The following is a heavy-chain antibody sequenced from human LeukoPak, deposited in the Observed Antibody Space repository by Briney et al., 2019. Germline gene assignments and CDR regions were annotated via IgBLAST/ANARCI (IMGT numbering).Heavy chain of an antibody. V-gene: IGHV4-39*01. J-gene: IGHJ4*02. CDR2: IYYSGST. D-gene: IGHD6-13*01. CDR3: ARAPIAAPEKTHSFDY. CDR1: GGSISSSSYY. Sequence: PSETLSLTCTVSGGSISSSSYYWGWIRQPPGKGLEWIGSIYYSGSTYYNPSLKSRVTISVDTSKNQFSLKLSSVTAADTAVYYCARAPIAAPEKTHSFDYWGQGTLVTVSS.